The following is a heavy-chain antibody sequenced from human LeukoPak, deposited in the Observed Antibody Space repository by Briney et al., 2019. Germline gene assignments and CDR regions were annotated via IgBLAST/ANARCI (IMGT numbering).Heavy chain of an antibody. Sequence: GGSLRLSCVASGFTFTNAWMSWVRQAPGKGLEWVAVMSHDGSNEYYADSVKGRFTISRDNSKNTLSLQMNSLRAEDTAVYYCVRDISGEKSFDYWGQGTLVTVSS. CDR3: VRDISGEKSFDY. CDR2: MSHDGSNE. D-gene: IGHD3-10*01. CDR1: GFTFTNAW. V-gene: IGHV3-30*03. J-gene: IGHJ4*02.